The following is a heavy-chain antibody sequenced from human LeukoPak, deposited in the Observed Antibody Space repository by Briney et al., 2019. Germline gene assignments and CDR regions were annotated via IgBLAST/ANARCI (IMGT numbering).Heavy chain of an antibody. V-gene: IGHV4-38-2*02. D-gene: IGHD6-13*01. J-gene: IGHJ6*03. Sequence: PSETLSLTCTVSGYSISSGYYWGWIRQPPGKGLEWIGEINHSGSTNYNPSLKSRVTISVDTSKNQFSLKLSSVTAADTAVYYCARQLYSSSWYYYYYYMDVWGKGTTVTISS. CDR3: ARQLYSSSWYYYYYYMDV. CDR1: GYSISSGYY. CDR2: INHSGST.